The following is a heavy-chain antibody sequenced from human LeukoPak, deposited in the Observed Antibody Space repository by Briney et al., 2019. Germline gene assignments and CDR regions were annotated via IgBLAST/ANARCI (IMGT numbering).Heavy chain of an antibody. CDR1: GVTFSSYG. CDR2: ILYDGSNK. V-gene: IGHV3-30*03. CDR3: AREARGYYYTSGLIDY. J-gene: IGHJ4*02. Sequence: GRSLRLSCAASGVTFSSYGMHWVRQAPGKGLEWVAVILYDGSNKYYADAVKGRFTISRDNAKNSLYLQMNSLRAEDTDFYYGAREARGYYYTSGLIDYWGQGTLVTVAS. D-gene: IGHD3-22*01.